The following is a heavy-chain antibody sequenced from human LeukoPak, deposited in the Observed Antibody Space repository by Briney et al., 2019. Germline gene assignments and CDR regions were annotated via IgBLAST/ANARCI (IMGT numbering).Heavy chain of an antibody. D-gene: IGHD5-24*01. V-gene: IGHV3-30*02. Sequence: PGGSLRLSCAASGFTFSSYGMHWVRQAPGKGLEWVAFIRYDGSNKYYADSVKGRFTISRDNSKNTLYLQMNSLRAEDTAVYYCANRGRDGYNLYFDYWGQGTLVTVSS. CDR1: GFTFSSYG. CDR3: ANRGRDGYNLYFDY. CDR2: IRYDGSNK. J-gene: IGHJ4*02.